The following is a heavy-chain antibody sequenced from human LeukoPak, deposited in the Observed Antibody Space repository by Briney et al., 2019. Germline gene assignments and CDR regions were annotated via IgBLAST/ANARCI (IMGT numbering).Heavy chain of an antibody. CDR3: AREYYYYYYMDV. J-gene: IGHJ6*03. Sequence: SETLSLTCTVSGGSISSSSHYWGWIRQPPGKGLEWIGTIYYRGSAYYNPALKSRVTISVDTSKNQFSLKLTSVTAADTAVYYCAREYYYYYYMDVWGKGATVTVSS. CDR2: IYYRGSA. CDR1: GGSISSSSHY. V-gene: IGHV4-39*07.